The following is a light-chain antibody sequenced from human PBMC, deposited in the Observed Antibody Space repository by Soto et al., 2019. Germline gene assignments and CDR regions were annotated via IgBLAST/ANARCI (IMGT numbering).Light chain of an antibody. CDR1: QGISSY. V-gene: IGKV1-27*01. CDR3: QKYNSAPLT. J-gene: IGKJ1*01. Sequence: IRMTQSPSSLSASTGDRVTISCRASQGISSYLAWYQQKPGKAPKLLIYAASTLQSGVPSRFSGSGSGTDFTLTISSLQPEDVATYYCQKYNSAPLTFGQGTKVDIK. CDR2: AAS.